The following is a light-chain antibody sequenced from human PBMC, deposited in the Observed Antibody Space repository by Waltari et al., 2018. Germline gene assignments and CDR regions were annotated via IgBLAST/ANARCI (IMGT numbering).Light chain of an antibody. CDR3: MQALQTPRT. CDR1: QSLLHSNGYNY. CDR2: LGS. V-gene: IGKV2-28*01. J-gene: IGKJ1*01. Sequence: DIVMTQSPLSLPVTPGEPASISCRFSQSLLHSNGYNYLDWYLQKPGQSPQLLIYLGSNRASGVPERFSGSGSGTDFTLKISRVEAEDVGVYYCMQALQTPRTFGQGTKVEIK.